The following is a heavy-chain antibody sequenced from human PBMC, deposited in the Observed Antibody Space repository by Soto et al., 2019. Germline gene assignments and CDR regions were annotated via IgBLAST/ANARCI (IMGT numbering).Heavy chain of an antibody. CDR3: GLSGYDVAS. V-gene: IGHV4-30-4*01. D-gene: IGHD5-12*01. Sequence: QVQLQESGPGLVKPSQTLSLTCTVSGASVNTGDYYWGWIRQPPGKGLEWIGYIFHSGSTYYNPSLKRRVTISLDTSTNQFSLTLTSVTAVDTAIYDCGLSGYDVASWGQGTLVTVSS. CDR2: IFHSGST. J-gene: IGHJ5*01. CDR1: GASVNTGDYY.